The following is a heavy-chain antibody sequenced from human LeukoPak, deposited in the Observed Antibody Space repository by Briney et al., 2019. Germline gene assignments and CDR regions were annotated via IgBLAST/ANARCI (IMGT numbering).Heavy chain of an antibody. CDR2: IYTGGNT. J-gene: IGHJ4*02. CDR1: GFTFDSNY. D-gene: IGHD3-22*01. CDR3: ARGDDSGYYDYFDY. V-gene: IGHV3-53*01. Sequence: GGSLRLSCAASGFTFDSNYLSWVRQAPGKGLEWVSTIYTGGNTYYSASVKGRFTISRDFSKNTVFLHMNSLRAEDTAMYYCARGDDSGYYDYFDYWGQGALVTVSS.